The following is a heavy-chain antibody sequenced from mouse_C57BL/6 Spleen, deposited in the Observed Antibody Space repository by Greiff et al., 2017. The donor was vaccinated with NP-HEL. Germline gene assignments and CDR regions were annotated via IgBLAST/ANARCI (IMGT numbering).Heavy chain of an antibody. J-gene: IGHJ1*03. D-gene: IGHD2-3*01. CDR3: AREGDGPWYFDV. Sequence: QVQLQQPGAELVRPGSSVKLSCKASGYTFTSYWMDWVKQRPGQGLEWIGNIYPSDSETHYNQKFKDKATLTVDKSSSTAYMQLSSLTSEDSAVYYCAREGDGPWYFDVGGTGTTVTVSS. V-gene: IGHV1-61*01. CDR2: IYPSDSET. CDR1: GYTFTSYW.